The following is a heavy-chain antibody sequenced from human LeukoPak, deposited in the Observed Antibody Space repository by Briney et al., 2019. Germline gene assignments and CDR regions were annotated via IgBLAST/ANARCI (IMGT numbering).Heavy chain of an antibody. Sequence: PSQTLSLTFTVSGGSISSSSYYWGWIRQPPGKGLEWIGSIYYSGSTYYNPSLKSRVTISVDTSKNQFSLKLSSVTAAEQGVYYCARDSSGGRTSAFDIWGQGTPVTVPS. CDR2: IYYSGST. J-gene: IGHJ3*02. D-gene: IGHD2-15*01. CDR3: ARDSSGGRTSAFDI. V-gene: IGHV4-39*07. CDR1: GGSISSSSYY.